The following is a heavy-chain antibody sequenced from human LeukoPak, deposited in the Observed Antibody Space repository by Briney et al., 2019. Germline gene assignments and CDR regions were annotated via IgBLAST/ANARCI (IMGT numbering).Heavy chain of an antibody. Sequence: GGSLRLSCAASGFKFGSFSMGWVRQAPGKGLEWLSYISSTSTAIYYADSLKGRFTISRDNAKNSLYLQMNSLRAEDMAVYYCARAIASYGDSAYWGQGTLVTVSS. CDR2: ISSTSTAI. V-gene: IGHV3-48*04. D-gene: IGHD5-18*01. J-gene: IGHJ4*02. CDR3: ARAIASYGDSAY. CDR1: GFKFGSFS.